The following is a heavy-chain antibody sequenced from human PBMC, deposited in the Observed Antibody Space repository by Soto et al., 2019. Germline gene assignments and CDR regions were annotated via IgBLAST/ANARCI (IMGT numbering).Heavy chain of an antibody. J-gene: IGHJ1*01. CDR3: ARLGHVYYYDSSGYREYFQH. D-gene: IGHD3-22*01. Sequence: GSLRLSCAASGFTVSSNYMSWIRQPPGKGLEWIGYIYYSGSTNYNPSLKSRVTISVDTSKNQFSLKLSSVTAADTAVYYCARLGHVYYYDSSGYREYFQHWGQGTLVTVS. CDR1: GFTVSSNY. CDR2: IYYSGST. V-gene: IGHV4-59*02.